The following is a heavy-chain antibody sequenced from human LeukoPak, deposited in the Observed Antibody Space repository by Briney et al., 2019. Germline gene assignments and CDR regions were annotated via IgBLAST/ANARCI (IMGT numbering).Heavy chain of an antibody. D-gene: IGHD3-10*01. CDR3: ARILGELLWRGVYYFDY. V-gene: IGHV4-34*12. CDR2: IIHRGST. J-gene: IGHJ4*02. CDR1: GGSFSGYY. Sequence: PSETLSLTCVVYGGSFSGYYWSWIRQSPGKGLEWIGEIIHRGSTNYNPSLKRRVTISLDTSKNQFSLKLSSVPAADTAVYFCARILGELLWRGVYYFDYWGQGTLVTVSS.